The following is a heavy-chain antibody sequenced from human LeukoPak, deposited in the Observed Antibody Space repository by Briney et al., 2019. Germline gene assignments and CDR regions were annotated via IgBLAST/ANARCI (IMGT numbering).Heavy chain of an antibody. CDR3: ARDDWNDRDFDY. J-gene: IGHJ4*02. CDR1: GFTFSSYS. CDR2: ISSSSSYI. D-gene: IGHD1-1*01. V-gene: IGHV3-21*01. Sequence: GGSLRLSCAASGFTFSSYSMNWVRQAPGKGLEWVSSISSSSSYIYYADSVKGRFTISRDNAKNSLYLQMNSLRAEDTAVYYCARDDWNDRDFDYGGQGTLVTVSS.